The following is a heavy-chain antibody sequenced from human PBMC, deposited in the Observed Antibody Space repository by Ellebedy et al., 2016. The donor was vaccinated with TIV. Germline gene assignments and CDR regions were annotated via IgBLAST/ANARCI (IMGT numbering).Heavy chain of an antibody. CDR3: AKGVLFRLGAED. V-gene: IGHV3-23*01. D-gene: IGHD3-16*01. J-gene: IGHJ4*02. CDR2: ISGSGGST. CDR1: GFTFSGYW. Sequence: GGSLRLXXAASGFTFSGYWMHWVRQAPGEGLVWVSSISGSGGSTSYADSVKGRFTISKDSSTNTLYLQMNSLRAEDTAIYYCAKGVLFRLGAEDWGQGTLVTVSS.